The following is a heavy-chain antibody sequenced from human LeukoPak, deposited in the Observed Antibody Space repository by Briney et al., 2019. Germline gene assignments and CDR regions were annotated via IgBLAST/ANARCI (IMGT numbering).Heavy chain of an antibody. J-gene: IGHJ1*01. CDR1: GGTLSRYA. CDR3: ALAYCGGDCYESAEYFQH. Sequence: GASVKVSCKASGGTLSRYAISWERQAPGQGLEWMGRIIPIFGIANYAQKFQGRVTITADKSTSTAYMELSSLRSEDTAVYYCALAYCGGDCYESAEYFQHWGQGTLVTVSS. V-gene: IGHV1-69*04. D-gene: IGHD2-21*02. CDR2: IIPIFGIA.